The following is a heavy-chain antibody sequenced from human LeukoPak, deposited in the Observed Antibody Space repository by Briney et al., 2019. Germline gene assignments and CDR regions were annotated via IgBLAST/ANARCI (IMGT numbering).Heavy chain of an antibody. CDR1: GGSFSGYY. D-gene: IGHD3-22*01. Sequence: SETLSLTCAVYGGSFSGYYWSWIRQPPGKGLEWIGEINHSGSTNYNPSLKSRVTISVDTSKNQFSLKLSSVTAADTAVYYCEVSPVGVITGDAFDIWGQGTMVTVSS. J-gene: IGHJ3*02. CDR2: INHSGST. V-gene: IGHV4-34*01. CDR3: EVSPVGVITGDAFDI.